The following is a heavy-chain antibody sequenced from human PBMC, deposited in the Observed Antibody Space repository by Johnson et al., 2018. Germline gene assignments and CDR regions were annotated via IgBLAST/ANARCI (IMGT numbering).Heavy chain of an antibody. CDR2: IIPIFGTT. CDR1: GGTFSSYA. J-gene: IGHJ3*02. V-gene: IGHV1-69*01. CDR3: ARDTYYYDSSGYYIGCDAFDI. Sequence: VQLVESGAEVKKPGSSXKVSCKASGGTFSSYAISWVRQAPGQGLEWMGGIIPIFGTTNYAQKFPGRVTITAAEATSTADMELSSLRSEDTAVYYCARDTYYYDSSGYYIGCDAFDIWGQGTMVTVSS. D-gene: IGHD3-22*01.